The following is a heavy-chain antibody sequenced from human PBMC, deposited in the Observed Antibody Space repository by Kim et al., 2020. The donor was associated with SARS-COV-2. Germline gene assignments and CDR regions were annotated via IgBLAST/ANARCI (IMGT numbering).Heavy chain of an antibody. Sequence: SETLSLTCTVSGGSISSSSYYWGWIRQPPGKGLEWIGSIYYSGSTYFNPSLKSRVTISVDTSKNQFSLKLSSVTAADTAVYYCARPKRVDYYDSSDFDYWGQGTLVTVSS. J-gene: IGHJ4*02. CDR3: ARPKRVDYYDSSDFDY. CDR1: GGSISSSSYY. V-gene: IGHV4-39*01. D-gene: IGHD3-22*01. CDR2: IYYSGST.